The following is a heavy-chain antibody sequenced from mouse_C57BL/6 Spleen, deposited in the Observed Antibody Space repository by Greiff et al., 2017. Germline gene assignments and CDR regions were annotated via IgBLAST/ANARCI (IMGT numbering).Heavy chain of an antibody. CDR3: ARAGVTTVVEPWYFDV. CDR2: INPSNGGT. J-gene: IGHJ1*03. CDR1: GYTFTSYW. V-gene: IGHV1-53*01. Sequence: QVQLQQPGTELVKPGASVKLSCKASGYTFTSYWMPWVKQRPGQGLEWIGNINPSNGGTNYNEKFKSKATLTVDKSSSTAYMQLSSLTSEDSAVYYCARAGVTTVVEPWYFDVWGTGTTVTVSS. D-gene: IGHD1-1*01.